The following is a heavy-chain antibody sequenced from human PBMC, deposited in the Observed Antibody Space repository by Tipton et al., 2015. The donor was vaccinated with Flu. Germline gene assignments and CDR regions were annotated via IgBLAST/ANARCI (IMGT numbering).Heavy chain of an antibody. Sequence: QLVQSGAEVKKPGASVKVSCKASGYTFTSYGISWVRQAPGQGLEWMGWINPNSGATNYAQKFQGRVTVTRDTSISTAYMEVSSLRSDDTAVYYCARDRTTVTTAGHDAFDIWGQGTMVTVSS. CDR2: INPNSGAT. V-gene: IGHV1-2*02. CDR3: ARDRTTVTTAGHDAFDI. J-gene: IGHJ3*02. D-gene: IGHD4-17*01. CDR1: GYTFTSYG.